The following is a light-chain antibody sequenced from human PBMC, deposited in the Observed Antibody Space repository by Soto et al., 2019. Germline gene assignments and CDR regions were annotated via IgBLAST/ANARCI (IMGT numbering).Light chain of an antibody. Sequence: EIVLTQSPGSLSLSPGEGSTLSCRASETIKKNYLAWYQQQPGQAPRLLIYAASRRATGIPDRFSGGGSGTDFTLTISRLEPEDIAVFYCQQYAESPITFGQGTRLENK. CDR3: QQYAESPIT. CDR2: AAS. CDR1: ETIKKNY. V-gene: IGKV3-20*01. J-gene: IGKJ5*01.